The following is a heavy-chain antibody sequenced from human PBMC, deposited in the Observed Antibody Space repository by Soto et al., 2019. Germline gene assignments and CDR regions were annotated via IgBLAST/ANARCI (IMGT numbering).Heavy chain of an antibody. J-gene: IGHJ4*02. CDR3: AKDTGWYYGSGSPGDY. Sequence: GGSLRLSCAASGFTFSSYAMSWVRQAPGKGLEWVSAISGSGGSTYYADSVKGRFTISRDNSKNTLYLQMNSLRAEDTAVYYCAKDTGWYYGSGSPGDYWGQGTLVTVSS. V-gene: IGHV3-23*01. CDR1: GFTFSSYA. CDR2: ISGSGGST. D-gene: IGHD3-10*01.